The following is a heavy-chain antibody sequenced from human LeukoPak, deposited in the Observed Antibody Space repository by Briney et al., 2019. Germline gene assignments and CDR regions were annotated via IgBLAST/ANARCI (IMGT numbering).Heavy chain of an antibody. D-gene: IGHD6-13*01. Sequence: SETLSLTCAVYGGSFTKHQWSWIRQPPGKGLEWIGAINDGGSTNYNPSLKSRVTISVDTSKNQFSLRLSSMTAADTAVYYCARGIAAASERALDIWGQGTMVTVSS. CDR3: ARGIAAASERALDI. V-gene: IGHV4-34*01. CDR1: GGSFTKHQ. J-gene: IGHJ3*02. CDR2: INDGGST.